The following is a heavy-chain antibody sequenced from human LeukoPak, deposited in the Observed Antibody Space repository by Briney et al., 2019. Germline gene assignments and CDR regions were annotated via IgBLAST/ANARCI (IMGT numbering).Heavy chain of an antibody. CDR3: AKERRRGYSGYDPWFDP. CDR2: ISGSGGST. J-gene: IGHJ5*02. D-gene: IGHD5-12*01. Sequence: GGSLRLSCAASGFTFSSYAMSWVRQAPGKGLEWVSAISGSGGSTYYADSVKGRFTISRDNSKNTLYLQMNSLRAEDTAVYYCAKERRRGYSGYDPWFDPWGQGTLVTVSS. V-gene: IGHV3-23*01. CDR1: GFTFSSYA.